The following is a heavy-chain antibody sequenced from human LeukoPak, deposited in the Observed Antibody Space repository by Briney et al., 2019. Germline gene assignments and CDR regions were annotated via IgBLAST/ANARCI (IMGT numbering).Heavy chain of an antibody. V-gene: IGHV3-23*01. CDR3: AKRTVVVPALYYYYMDV. J-gene: IGHJ6*03. CDR2: ISGSGGST. CDR1: GFTFSSYA. Sequence: GGSLRLSCAASGFTFSSYAMSWVRQAPGKGLEWVSAISGSGGSTYYADSAKGRFTISRDNSKTTLYLQMNSLRAEDTAVYYCAKRTVVVPALYYYYMDVXGKGTTVTVSS. D-gene: IGHD2-2*01.